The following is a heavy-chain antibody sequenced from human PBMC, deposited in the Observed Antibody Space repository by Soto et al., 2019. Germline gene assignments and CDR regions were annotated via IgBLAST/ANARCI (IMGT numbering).Heavy chain of an antibody. CDR1: GGTFSSYA. V-gene: IGHV1-69*13. D-gene: IGHD3-22*01. CDR2: IIPIFGTA. J-gene: IGHJ4*02. CDR3: AHSRFRHSSPAYDY. Sequence: SVKVSCKASGGTFSSYAISWVRQAPGQGLEWMGGIIPIFGTANYAQKFQGRVTITADESTSTAYMELSSLRSEDTAVYYCAHSRFRHSSPAYDYWGQGTLVTVSS.